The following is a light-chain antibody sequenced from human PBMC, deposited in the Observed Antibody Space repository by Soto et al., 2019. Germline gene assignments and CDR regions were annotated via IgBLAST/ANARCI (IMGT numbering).Light chain of an antibody. CDR1: QSVSTY. CDR3: QQRSNWSIT. V-gene: IGKV3-11*01. Sequence: EIVLRQSPATLSLSPGERATLSCRASQSVSTYLAWYQQKPGQAPRLLIYDASNRAADIPARFSGSGSGTDFTLTISSLESEDFAVYYCQQRSNWSITFGQGTRLEIK. J-gene: IGKJ5*01. CDR2: DAS.